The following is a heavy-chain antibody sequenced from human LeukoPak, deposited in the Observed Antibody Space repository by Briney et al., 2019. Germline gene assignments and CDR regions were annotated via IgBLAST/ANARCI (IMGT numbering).Heavy chain of an antibody. CDR3: ARDTDSFGGVIPTRSVGAFDI. CDR2: IKQDGSEK. D-gene: IGHD3-16*02. Sequence: GGSLRLSCAASGFTFNSYWMSWVRQAPGKGLEWVANIKQDGSEKYYVDSVKGRFTISRDNAKNSLYLQMNSLRAEDTAVYYCARDTDSFGGVIPTRSVGAFDIWGQGTMVTVSS. J-gene: IGHJ3*02. V-gene: IGHV3-7*01. CDR1: GFTFNSYW.